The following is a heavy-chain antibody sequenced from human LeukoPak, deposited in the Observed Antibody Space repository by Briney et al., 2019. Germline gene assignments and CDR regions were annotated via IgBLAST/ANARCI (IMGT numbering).Heavy chain of an antibody. CDR3: ARGGWEPLDY. CDR1: GFTFSSYW. D-gene: IGHD1-26*01. CDR2: IKQDGSEK. Sequence: GGSLRLSCAASGFTFSSYWMTWVRQAPGKGLEWVANIKQDGSEKYYVDSVKGRFTISRDNAKNSLYLQMNSLRAGDTAVYHCARGGWEPLDYWGQGILVTVSS. J-gene: IGHJ4*02. V-gene: IGHV3-7*01.